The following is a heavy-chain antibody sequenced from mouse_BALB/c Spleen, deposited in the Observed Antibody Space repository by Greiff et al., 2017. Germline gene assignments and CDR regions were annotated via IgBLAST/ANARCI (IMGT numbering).Heavy chain of an antibody. CDR2: INPSNGRT. Sequence: QVQLQQPGAELVKPGASVKLSCKASGYTFTSYWMHWVKQRPGQGLEWIGEINPSNGRTNYNEKFKSKATLTVDKSSSTAYMQLSSLTSEDSAVYYCARDRNYYGSSNYYAMDYWGQGTSVTVSS. D-gene: IGHD1-1*01. V-gene: IGHV1S81*02. CDR3: ARDRNYYGSSNYYAMDY. CDR1: GYTFTSYW. J-gene: IGHJ4*01.